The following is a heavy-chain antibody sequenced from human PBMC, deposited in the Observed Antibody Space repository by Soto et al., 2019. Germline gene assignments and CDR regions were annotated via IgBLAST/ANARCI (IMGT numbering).Heavy chain of an antibody. CDR2: IFHGGST. CDR1: GGSIRSNNW. V-gene: IGHV4-4*02. Sequence: QVQLQESGPGLVKPSGTLSLTCAVSGGSIRSNNWWSWVRQPPGKGLEWIGEIFHGGSTYYNPSLKTRVTISVDKSKKQFSLKLSSVTAADTAVYYCARVYSGSYSDYWGQGTLVTVSS. D-gene: IGHD1-26*01. J-gene: IGHJ4*02. CDR3: ARVYSGSYSDY.